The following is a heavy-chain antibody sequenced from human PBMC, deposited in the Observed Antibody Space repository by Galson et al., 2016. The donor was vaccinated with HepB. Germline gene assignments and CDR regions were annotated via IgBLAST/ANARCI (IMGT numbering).Heavy chain of an antibody. CDR2: INAANGNT. Sequence: SVKVSCKASGDTIPNYAMHWVRQVPGESLEWMGWINAANGNTKYSQKFQGRVTISRDTTASTTYMELSALTSEDTAVYYCARERALDYFDYWGQGTLVTVSS. CDR3: ARERALDYFDY. CDR1: GDTIPNYA. J-gene: IGHJ4*02. V-gene: IGHV1-3*01.